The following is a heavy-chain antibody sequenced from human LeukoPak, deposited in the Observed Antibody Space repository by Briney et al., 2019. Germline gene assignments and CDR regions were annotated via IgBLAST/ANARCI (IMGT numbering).Heavy chain of an antibody. CDR1: GFTFSSYS. D-gene: IGHD6-6*01. J-gene: IGHJ4*02. V-gene: IGHV3-21*01. CDR3: ARLGALAARPPIDY. Sequence: PGGSPRLSCAASGFTFSSYSMNWVRQAPGKGLEWVSSISSSSSYIYYADSVKGRFTISRDNAKNSLYLQMNSLRAEDTAVYYCARLGALAARPPIDYWGQGTLVTVSS. CDR2: ISSSSSYI.